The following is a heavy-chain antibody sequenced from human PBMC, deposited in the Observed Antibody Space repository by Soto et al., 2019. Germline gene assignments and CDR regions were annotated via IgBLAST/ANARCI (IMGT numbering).Heavy chain of an antibody. Sequence: SETLSLTCAVYGGSFSGYYWSWIRQPPGKGLEWIGEINHSGSTNYNPSLKSRVTISVDTSKKQFSLKLSSVTAADTAVYYCARSPLPINYDFLSGYYALDYWSQGTLVTVSS. CDR3: ARSPLPINYDFLSGYYALDY. J-gene: IGHJ4*02. CDR2: INHSGST. CDR1: GGSFSGYY. D-gene: IGHD3-3*01. V-gene: IGHV4-34*01.